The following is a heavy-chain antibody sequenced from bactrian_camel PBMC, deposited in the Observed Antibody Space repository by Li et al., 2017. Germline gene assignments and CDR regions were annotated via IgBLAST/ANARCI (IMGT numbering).Heavy chain of an antibody. CDR3: AADLKKNWARPLATGGGDYKY. CDR2: IDRARRT. V-gene: IGHV3S53*01. D-gene: IGHD1*01. CDR1: VITVDDYC. Sequence: HVQLVESGGGSVQAGESLRLSCGASVITVDDYCMGWFRQAPGKARERVATIDRARRTTYADSVKGRFTISQDNSKNTMYLHMNNLRPEDTATYYCAADLKKNWARPLATGGGDYKYWGQGTQVTVS. J-gene: IGHJ4*01.